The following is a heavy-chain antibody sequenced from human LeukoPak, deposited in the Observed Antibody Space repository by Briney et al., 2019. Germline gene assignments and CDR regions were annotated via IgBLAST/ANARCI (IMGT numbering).Heavy chain of an antibody. CDR2: ISFSGDAA. CDR3: GKRTGGYGPFDY. Sequence: GGSLRLSCVASGFSFSNFAMGWVRQAPGKGLEWISVISFSGDAAFYTDSVKGRFIISRENSRNTLYLDMNSLRAEDAAVYFLGKRTGGYGPFDYWGQGILVTVSS. J-gene: IGHJ4*02. CDR1: GFSFSNFA. V-gene: IGHV3-23*01. D-gene: IGHD5-12*01.